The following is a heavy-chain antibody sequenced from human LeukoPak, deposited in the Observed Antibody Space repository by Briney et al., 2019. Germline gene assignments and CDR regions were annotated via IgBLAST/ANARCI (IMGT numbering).Heavy chain of an antibody. CDR3: ARGYSSSWYYYGMDV. Sequence: SETLSLTCAVYGGSFSGYYWSWIRQPPGKGLEWIGEINHSGSTNYNPSLKSRVTISVDTSKNQFSLKLSSVAAADTAVYYCARGYSSSWYYYGMDVWGKGTTVTVSS. J-gene: IGHJ6*04. CDR2: INHSGST. CDR1: GGSFSGYY. V-gene: IGHV4-34*01. D-gene: IGHD6-13*01.